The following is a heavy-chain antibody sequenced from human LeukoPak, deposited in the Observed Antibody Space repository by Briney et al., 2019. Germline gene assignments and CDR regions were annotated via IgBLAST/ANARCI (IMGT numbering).Heavy chain of an antibody. D-gene: IGHD3-22*01. Sequence: SETLSLTCTVSGGSISSYYWSWVRQPPGKGLEWIGYIYYSGSTNYNPSHKSRVTISVDTSKNQFSLKLSSVTVADTAVYYCARHYDSSGYWYYFDYWGQGTLVTVSS. CDR3: ARHYDSSGYWYYFDY. CDR1: GGSISSYY. J-gene: IGHJ4*02. V-gene: IGHV4-59*08. CDR2: IYYSGST.